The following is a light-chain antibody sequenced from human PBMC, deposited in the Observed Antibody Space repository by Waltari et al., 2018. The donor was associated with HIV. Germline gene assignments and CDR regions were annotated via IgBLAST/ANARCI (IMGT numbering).Light chain of an antibody. J-gene: IGKJ4*01. CDR1: QVIRSY. Sequence: DIKLTQSPSFLSASVGDILTMTSRASQVIRSYLACYQQKPEKAPKLRIYAASTLQSRVSSRFSGSGLGTEFTLTFSSLQPEDFATYYCQQLNNFPLTCGGGTKVEIK. CDR2: AAS. CDR3: QQLNNFPLT. V-gene: IGKV1-9*01.